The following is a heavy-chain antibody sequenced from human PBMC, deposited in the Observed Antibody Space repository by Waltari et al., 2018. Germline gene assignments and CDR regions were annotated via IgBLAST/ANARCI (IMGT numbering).Heavy chain of an antibody. D-gene: IGHD4-17*01. CDR3: ARALTVTTRVFDY. CDR2: IFYTGNT. V-gene: IGHV4-39*07. Sequence: QLQLQESGPGLVKPSETLSLTCTVSGGSISSINYYWGLVRQPPGKGLEWIGTIFYTGNTYYNPSLKSRVTISVAAPKNQFSRRLSSVTAADTAVYYCARALTVTTRVFDYWGQGTLVTVSS. J-gene: IGHJ4*02. CDR1: GGSISSINYY.